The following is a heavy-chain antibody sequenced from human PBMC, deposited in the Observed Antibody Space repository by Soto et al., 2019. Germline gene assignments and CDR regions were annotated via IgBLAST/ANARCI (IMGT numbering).Heavy chain of an antibody. J-gene: IGHJ6*02. CDR3: ARVNYGDYYYGMDV. CDR2: ISYTGSA. D-gene: IGHD4-17*01. Sequence: GTLSLTCTVSGGSINYSYWTWIRQPPGKGLEWIGYISYTGSANYNASLKSRLTISVDTSKNQFSLKLSSVTAADTALYYCARVNYGDYYYGMDVWGQGTTVTVSS. V-gene: IGHV4-59*01. CDR1: GGSINYSY.